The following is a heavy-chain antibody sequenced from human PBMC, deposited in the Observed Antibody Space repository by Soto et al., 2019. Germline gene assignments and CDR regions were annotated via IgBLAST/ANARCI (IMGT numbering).Heavy chain of an antibody. CDR1: GGSISSYY. Sequence: SETLCLTCTVSGGSISSYYWSWIRQPPGKGLEWIGYIYYSGSTNYNPSLKSRVTISVDTSKNQFSLKLSSVTAADTAVYYCARHVSRARRYNNWFDPWGQGTLVTVSS. V-gene: IGHV4-59*08. J-gene: IGHJ5*02. D-gene: IGHD2-2*02. CDR2: IYYSGST. CDR3: ARHVSRARRYNNWFDP.